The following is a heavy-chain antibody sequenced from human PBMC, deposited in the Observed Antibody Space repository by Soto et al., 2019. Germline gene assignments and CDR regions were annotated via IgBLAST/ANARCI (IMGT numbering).Heavy chain of an antibody. CDR1: GFTFSSYA. D-gene: IGHD6-25*01. Sequence: PGGSLRLSCAASGFTFSSYAMHWVRQAPGKGLEWVAVISYDGSNKYYADSVRGRFTISRDNARNSLYLRMSSLRPEDTALYYCAKDAAYYFDYWGQGTLVTVSS. CDR2: ISYDGSNK. CDR3: AKDAAYYFDY. V-gene: IGHV3-30-3*01. J-gene: IGHJ4*02.